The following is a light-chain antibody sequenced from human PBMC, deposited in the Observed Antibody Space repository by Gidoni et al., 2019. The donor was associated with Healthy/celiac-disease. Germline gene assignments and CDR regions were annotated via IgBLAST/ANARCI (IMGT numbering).Light chain of an antibody. Sequence: GDRVTITCRASQSISSWLAWYQQKPGKAPKLLIYDASSLESGVPSRFSGSGSGTEFTLTISSLQPDDFATYYCQQYNSYSFTYGPGTKVDIK. CDR2: DAS. V-gene: IGKV1-5*01. CDR3: QQYNSYSFT. J-gene: IGKJ3*01. CDR1: QSISSW.